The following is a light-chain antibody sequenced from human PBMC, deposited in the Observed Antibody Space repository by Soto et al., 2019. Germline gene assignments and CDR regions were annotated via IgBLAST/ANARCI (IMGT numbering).Light chain of an antibody. Sequence: DIPMTQSPSSLSASVGDRVTVTCRASQGISNYLAWYQQKPGKVPKLLIYSASTLQSGVPSRFSGSGSGTDFTLTISSLQPEDVATYYCQKYNSAPPFGQGTRLEIK. CDR3: QKYNSAPP. CDR1: QGISNY. CDR2: SAS. J-gene: IGKJ5*01. V-gene: IGKV1-27*01.